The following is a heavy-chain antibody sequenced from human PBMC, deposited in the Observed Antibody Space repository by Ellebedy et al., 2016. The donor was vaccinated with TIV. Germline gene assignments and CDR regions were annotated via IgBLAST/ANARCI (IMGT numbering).Heavy chain of an antibody. CDR2: ITNTGSTT. Sequence: GESLKISCAASGFTFSDYYMSWVRQAPGKGLEWVSYITNTGSTTYYADSVKGRFTVARDNAKNSLYQQMSNLRAEDTAVFYCARAGGRHSTGSGFYWGQGTRVTVST. CDR3: ARAGGRHSTGSGFY. CDR1: GFTFSDYY. J-gene: IGHJ4*02. D-gene: IGHD2-2*01. V-gene: IGHV3-11*01.